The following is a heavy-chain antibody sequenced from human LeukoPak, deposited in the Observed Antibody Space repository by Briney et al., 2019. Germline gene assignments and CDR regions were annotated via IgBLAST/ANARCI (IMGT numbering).Heavy chain of an antibody. V-gene: IGHV3-11*04. CDR2: ISSSGGIV. J-gene: IGHJ4*02. CDR1: GFTLSDYY. D-gene: IGHD3-10*01. Sequence: PGGSLRLSCAASGFTLSDYYMIWMRQAPGKGREGGSYISSSGGIVYYADSVKGRFTISRDNAKNSLYLQMNSLRAEDTAVYYCAKDRILLWLGESSTDDYWGQGPLVTVSS. CDR3: AKDRILLWLGESSTDDY.